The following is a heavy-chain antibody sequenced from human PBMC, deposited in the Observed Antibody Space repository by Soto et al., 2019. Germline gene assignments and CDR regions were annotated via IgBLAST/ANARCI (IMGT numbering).Heavy chain of an antibody. Sequence: ASVKVSCKASGYTFADSFIHWFRQAPGQGLEWVGWTNPNSGATDYAQKFLGRVTMTRDTSISTAYMELSRLKSDDTAVYYCARALGGYDLYGPDSWGQGTLVTVSS. CDR2: TNPNSGAT. CDR1: GYTFADSF. D-gene: IGHD5-12*01. CDR3: ARALGGYDLYGPDS. V-gene: IGHV1-2*02. J-gene: IGHJ5*01.